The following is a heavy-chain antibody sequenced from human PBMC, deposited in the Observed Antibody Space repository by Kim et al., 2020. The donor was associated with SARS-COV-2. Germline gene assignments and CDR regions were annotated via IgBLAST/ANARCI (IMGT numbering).Heavy chain of an antibody. J-gene: IGHJ4*02. V-gene: IGHV1-46*01. CDR2: INTSDGIT. Sequence: ASVKVSCKASGYTFTSYFMHWVRQAPGQGLEWMGIINTSDGITNYAQKFQGRVTMTRDTSTSTVYMELSSLRSEDTAVYYCTKYSGRNPFDYWRQGTQVTV. D-gene: IGHD1-26*01. CDR1: GYTFTSYF. CDR3: TKYSGRNPFDY.